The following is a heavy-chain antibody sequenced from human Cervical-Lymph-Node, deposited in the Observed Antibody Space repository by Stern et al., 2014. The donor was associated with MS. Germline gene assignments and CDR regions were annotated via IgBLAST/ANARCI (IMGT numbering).Heavy chain of an antibody. CDR1: GYTFTGYY. CDR3: ALVMVAATPVSPFDY. D-gene: IGHD2-15*01. Sequence: VHLVESGAEVKKAGASVKVSCKASGYTFTGYYMHWVRQAPGQGLEWMGWINPNSGGTNYAQKFQGRVTMTRDTSISTAYMELSSLRSDDTAVYYCALVMVAATPVSPFDYWGQGTLVTVSS. J-gene: IGHJ4*02. V-gene: IGHV1-2*02. CDR2: INPNSGGT.